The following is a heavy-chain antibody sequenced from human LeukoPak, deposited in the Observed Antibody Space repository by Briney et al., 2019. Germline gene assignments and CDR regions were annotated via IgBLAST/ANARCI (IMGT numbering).Heavy chain of an antibody. CDR3: AREVSRAFDI. CDR2: IHNSGRT. J-gene: IGHJ3*02. V-gene: IGHV4-4*08. D-gene: IGHD2-8*01. CDR1: GGSVSSYY. Sequence: PSETLSLTCSVSGGSVSSYYWSWIRQSPGKGLEWIGYIHNSGRTNYNPSLKSRVTGFVDTSTNQFSLKLSSVTAADTAVYYCAREVSRAFDIWGQGTMVTVSS.